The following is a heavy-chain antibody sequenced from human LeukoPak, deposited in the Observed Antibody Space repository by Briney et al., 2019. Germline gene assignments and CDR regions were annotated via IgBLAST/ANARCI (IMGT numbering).Heavy chain of an antibody. CDR2: INPSGGGT. Sequence: ASVKVSCKASGYTFTSYGISWVRQAPGQGLEWMGIINPSGGGTSYAQKFQGRVTMTRDMSTSTVYMELSSLRSEDTAVYYCARGHSYGLLDYWGQGTLVTVSS. D-gene: IGHD5-18*01. CDR1: GYTFTSYG. V-gene: IGHV1-46*01. J-gene: IGHJ4*02. CDR3: ARGHSYGLLDY.